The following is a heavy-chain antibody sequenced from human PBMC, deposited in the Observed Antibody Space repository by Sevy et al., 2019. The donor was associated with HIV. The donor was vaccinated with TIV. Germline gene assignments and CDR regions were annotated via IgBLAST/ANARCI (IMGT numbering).Heavy chain of an antibody. CDR2: INAISSNI. CDR3: ARSYSSSWYILYYFEY. V-gene: IGHV3-21*01. D-gene: IGHD6-13*01. CDR1: GFTFSSYA. Sequence: GGSLRLSCAASGFTFSSYAMNWVRQAPGKGLEWVSSINAISSNIYYADSVKGRFTISRDNAENSLYLHMNTLRAEDTAVYYCARSYSSSWYILYYFEYWGQGTPVTVSS. J-gene: IGHJ4*02.